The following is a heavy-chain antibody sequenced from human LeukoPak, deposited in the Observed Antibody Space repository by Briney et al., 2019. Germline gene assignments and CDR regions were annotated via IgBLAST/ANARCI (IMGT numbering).Heavy chain of an antibody. Sequence: GGSLRLSCAASGFTFSSYGMHWVRQALGKGLEWVAVIWYDGSNKYYADSVKGRFTISRDNSKNTLYLQMNSLRAEDTAVYYCATQLRYFDWLPLGYWGQGTLVTVSS. CDR3: ATQLRYFDWLPLGY. CDR2: IWYDGSNK. V-gene: IGHV3-33*01. D-gene: IGHD3-9*01. CDR1: GFTFSSYG. J-gene: IGHJ4*02.